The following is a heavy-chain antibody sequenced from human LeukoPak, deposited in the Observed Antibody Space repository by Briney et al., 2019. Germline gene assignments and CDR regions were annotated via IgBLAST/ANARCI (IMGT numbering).Heavy chain of an antibody. CDR1: GGSISSYY. J-gene: IGHJ6*02. V-gene: IGHV4-59*08. CDR2: IYYSGST. D-gene: IGHD2-2*01. Sequence: SETLSLTCTVSGGSISSYYWNWIRQPPGQGLEWIGYIYYSGSTNYNPYLKSRVTISVDTSRNQFSLKLSSVTAADTAVYYCARQDVVVITAATYYYGMDVWGQGTTVTVSS. CDR3: ARQDVVVITAATYYYGMDV.